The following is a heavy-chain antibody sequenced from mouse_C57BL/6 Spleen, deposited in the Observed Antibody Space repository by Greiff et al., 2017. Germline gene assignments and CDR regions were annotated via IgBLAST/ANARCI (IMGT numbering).Heavy chain of an antibody. Sequence: DVKLQESGAELVRPGASVKLSCTASGFHLKDDYLHWVKQRPEQGLEWIGWIDPENGDTEYASKFQGKATITADTSSHTAYLQLSSLTSEDTAVYYCTTIDYYGSSYDWGQGTTLTVSS. D-gene: IGHD1-1*01. CDR2: IDPENGDT. V-gene: IGHV14-4*01. CDR3: TTIDYYGSSYD. CDR1: GFHLKDDY. J-gene: IGHJ2*01.